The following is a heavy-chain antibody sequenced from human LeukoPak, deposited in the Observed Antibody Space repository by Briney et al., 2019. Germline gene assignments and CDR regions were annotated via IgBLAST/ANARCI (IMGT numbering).Heavy chain of an antibody. CDR2: ISPSGGST. Sequence: GASVKVSCKAFGYTFTSNYMHWGRQAPGQGAEWMGVISPSGGSTTYAQKFQGRVTLTKDMSSSTDYLELSSLRSEDTAVYYCARDNSVRDEAWWFNPWGQGTLVTVSS. J-gene: IGHJ5*02. CDR3: ARDNSVRDEAWWFNP. CDR1: GYTFTSNY. D-gene: IGHD5-24*01. V-gene: IGHV1-46*01.